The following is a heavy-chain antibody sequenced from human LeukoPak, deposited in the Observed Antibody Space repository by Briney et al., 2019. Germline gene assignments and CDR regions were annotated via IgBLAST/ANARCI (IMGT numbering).Heavy chain of an antibody. V-gene: IGHV3-7*03. CDR2: IDGDGRQK. CDR1: GFSFTNYW. D-gene: IGHD3-3*02. CDR3: ATDMAFSAFDI. Sequence: GGSLRLSCIASGFSFTNYWMVWIRQAPGKGLEWVASIDGDGRQKDYVDSVKGRFTISRDNARNSPFLQLNSLRTEDTALYYCATDMAFSAFDIWGHGTMVIVSS. J-gene: IGHJ3*02.